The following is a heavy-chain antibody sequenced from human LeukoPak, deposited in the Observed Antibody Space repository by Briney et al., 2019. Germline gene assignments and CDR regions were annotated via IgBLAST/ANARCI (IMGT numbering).Heavy chain of an antibody. Sequence: GRSLRLSCAASGFTFSSYGMHWVRQAPGKGLEWVTVIWYDGSNKYYADSVKGRFTISRDNSKNTLYLQMNSLRAEDTALYYCARSSYGSGSYPTPDYWGQGTLVTVSS. CDR3: ARSSYGSGSYPTPDY. V-gene: IGHV3-33*01. D-gene: IGHD3-10*01. CDR1: GFTFSSYG. CDR2: IWYDGSNK. J-gene: IGHJ4*02.